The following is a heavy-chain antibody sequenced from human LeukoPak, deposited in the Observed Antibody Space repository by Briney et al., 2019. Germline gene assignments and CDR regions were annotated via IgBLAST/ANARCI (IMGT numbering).Heavy chain of an antibody. CDR3: ARVIAAAYYYYYYMDV. CDR2: ISAYNGNT. D-gene: IGHD6-13*01. Sequence: SVKVSCKASGGTFSSYAISWVRQAPGRGLEWMGWISAYNGNTNYAQKFQGRVTITADESTSTAYMELSSLRSEDTAVYYCARVIAAAYYYYYYMDVWGKGTTVTVSS. CDR1: GGTFSSYA. J-gene: IGHJ6*03. V-gene: IGHV1-69*01.